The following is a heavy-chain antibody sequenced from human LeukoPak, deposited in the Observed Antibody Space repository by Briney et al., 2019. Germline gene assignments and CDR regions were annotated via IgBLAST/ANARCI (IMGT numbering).Heavy chain of an antibody. Sequence: STVKVSCKGSVGTFSSNTVSWLRQTPGQGLEWMGGIIPIIGTPNYAQRFQGRLTITTDESASTAYMNPNILRSDATATHYCARGTYSSDRSSSYYSWFVSWGLGTLVIVSS. CDR1: VGTFSSNT. J-gene: IGHJ5*01. D-gene: IGHD3-16*01. CDR2: IIPIIGTP. CDR3: ARGTYSSDRSSSYYSWFVS. V-gene: IGHV1-69*16.